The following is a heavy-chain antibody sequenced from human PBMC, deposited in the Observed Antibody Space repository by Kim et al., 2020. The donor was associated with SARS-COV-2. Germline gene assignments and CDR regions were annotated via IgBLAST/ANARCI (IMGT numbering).Heavy chain of an antibody. J-gene: IGHJ5*02. Sequence: AQGFTGRFVFSLDTSVSTAYLQISSLKAEDTAVYYCARGGAAAGINWFDPWGQGTLVTVSS. V-gene: IGHV7-4-1*02. CDR3: ARGGAAAGINWFDP. D-gene: IGHD6-13*01.